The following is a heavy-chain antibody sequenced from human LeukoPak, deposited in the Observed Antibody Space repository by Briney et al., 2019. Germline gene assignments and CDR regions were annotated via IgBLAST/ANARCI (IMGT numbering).Heavy chain of an antibody. CDR1: GGSVSSGSCY. V-gene: IGHV4-61*01. Sequence: PSETLSLTCTVSGGSVSSGSCYWSWIRQPPGKGLEWIGYMYYSGSTSYNPSLKSRVTMSVDTSRNQFSLKLSSVTAADTAVYYCARASIGTYYYFDYWGQGTLVTVSS. J-gene: IGHJ4*02. D-gene: IGHD1-26*01. CDR3: ARASIGTYYYFDY. CDR2: MYYSGST.